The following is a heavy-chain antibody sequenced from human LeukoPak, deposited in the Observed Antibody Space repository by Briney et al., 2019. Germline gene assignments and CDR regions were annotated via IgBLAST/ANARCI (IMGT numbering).Heavy chain of an antibody. D-gene: IGHD2-2*01. V-gene: IGHV4-34*01. CDR3: ARGEASRFDAFDI. CDR2: INHSGST. Sequence: SETLSLTCAVYGGSFSGYYWSWIRQPPGKGLEWIGEINHSGSTNYNPSLKSRVTISVDTSKNQFSLKLSSVTAADTAVYYCARGEASRFDAFDIWGQGTMGTVSS. CDR1: GGSFSGYY. J-gene: IGHJ3*02.